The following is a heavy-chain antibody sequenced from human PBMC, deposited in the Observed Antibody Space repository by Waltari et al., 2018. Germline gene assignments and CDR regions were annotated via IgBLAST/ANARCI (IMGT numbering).Heavy chain of an antibody. CDR1: GFTFSSYW. CDR2: IKQDGSEK. V-gene: IGHV3-7*01. J-gene: IGHJ4*02. Sequence: EVQLVESGGGLVQPGGSLRLSCAASGFTFSSYWMSWVRQAPGKGREWVANIKQDGSEKYYVDSVKGRFTISRDNAKNSLYLQMNSLRAEDTAVYYCAREGYSYGSEFDYWGQGTLVTVSS. CDR3: AREGYSYGSEFDY. D-gene: IGHD5-18*01.